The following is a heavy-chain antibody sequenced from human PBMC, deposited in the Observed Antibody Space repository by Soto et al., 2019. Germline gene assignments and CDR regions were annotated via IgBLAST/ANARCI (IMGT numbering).Heavy chain of an antibody. D-gene: IGHD4-17*01. CDR2: ISSSSSYI. Sequence: EVQLVESGGGLVKPGGSLRLSCAASGFTFSSYSMNWVRQAPGKGLEWVSSISSSSSYIYYADSVKGRFTISRDNVKNSLYLQMNSLRAEDTAVYYCATGAYGARPPDYYYGMDVWGQGTTVTVSS. J-gene: IGHJ6*02. CDR3: ATGAYGARPPDYYYGMDV. V-gene: IGHV3-21*01. CDR1: GFTFSSYS.